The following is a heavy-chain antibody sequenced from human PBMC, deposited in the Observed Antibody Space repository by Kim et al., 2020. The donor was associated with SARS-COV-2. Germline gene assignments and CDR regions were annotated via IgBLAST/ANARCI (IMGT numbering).Heavy chain of an antibody. V-gene: IGHV3-23*01. Sequence: SGDTAYADSVKGRFTISRDNAKNTLYLQMSSLRAEDTAVYYGERGDWGDYWGQGTLVIVSS. D-gene: IGHD7-27*01. CDR2: SGDT. CDR3: ERGDWGDY. J-gene: IGHJ4*02.